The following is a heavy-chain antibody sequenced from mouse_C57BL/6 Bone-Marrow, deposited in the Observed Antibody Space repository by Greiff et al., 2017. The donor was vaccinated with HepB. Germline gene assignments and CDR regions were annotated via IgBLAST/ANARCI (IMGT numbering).Heavy chain of an antibody. J-gene: IGHJ4*01. D-gene: IGHD2-5*01. V-gene: IGHV1-22*01. CDR3: ARGVSYYSNSYYAMDY. CDR1: GYTFTDYN. Sequence: EVQLQQSGPELVKPGASVKMSCKASGYTFTDYNMHWVKQSHGKSLEWIGYINPNNGGTSYNQKFKGKATLTVNKSSSTAYMELRSLTSEDSAVYYCARGVSYYSNSYYAMDYWGQGTSVTVSS. CDR2: INPNNGGT.